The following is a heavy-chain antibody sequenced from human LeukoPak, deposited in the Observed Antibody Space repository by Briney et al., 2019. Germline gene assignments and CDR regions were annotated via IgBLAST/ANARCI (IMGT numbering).Heavy chain of an antibody. CDR3: ARDAVGATGRFDY. V-gene: IGHV3-48*02. Sequence: GGSLRLSCAASGFTFSGHSMNWVRQAPGKGLEWISYISSSSGTIYYADSVKGRFTISRDTARNSLHLQMNSLRDEDRAVYYCARDAVGATGRFDYWGQGTLVTVSS. CDR1: GFTFSGHS. J-gene: IGHJ4*02. D-gene: IGHD1-26*01. CDR2: ISSSSGTI.